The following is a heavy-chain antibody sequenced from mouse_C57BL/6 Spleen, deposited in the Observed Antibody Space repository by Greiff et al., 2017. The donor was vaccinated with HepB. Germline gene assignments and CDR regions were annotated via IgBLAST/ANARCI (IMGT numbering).Heavy chain of an antibody. CDR3: AITTVVEGPSFDV. Sequence: EVQLQQSGPGLVKPSQSLSLTCSVTGYSITSGYYWNWIRQFPGNKLEWMGYISYDGSNNYNPSLKNRISITRDTSKNQFFLKLNSVTTEDTATYYCAITTVVEGPSFDVWGTGTTVTVSS. V-gene: IGHV3-6*01. D-gene: IGHD1-1*01. CDR2: ISYDGSN. J-gene: IGHJ1*03. CDR1: GYSITSGYY.